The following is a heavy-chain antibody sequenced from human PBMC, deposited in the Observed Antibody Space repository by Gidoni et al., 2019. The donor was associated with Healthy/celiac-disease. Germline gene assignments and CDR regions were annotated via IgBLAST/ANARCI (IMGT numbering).Heavy chain of an antibody. CDR3: AGALAAAGDYGMDV. CDR2: IIPILGIA. Sequence: QVQLVQSGAEVKKPGSSVKVSCKASGGTFRSYTISGVRQAPGQGLEWMGRIIPILGIANYAQKFQGRVTITADKSTSTAYMELSSLRSEDTAVYYCAGALAAAGDYGMDVWGQGTTVTVSS. J-gene: IGHJ6*02. V-gene: IGHV1-69*02. CDR1: GGTFRSYT. D-gene: IGHD6-13*01.